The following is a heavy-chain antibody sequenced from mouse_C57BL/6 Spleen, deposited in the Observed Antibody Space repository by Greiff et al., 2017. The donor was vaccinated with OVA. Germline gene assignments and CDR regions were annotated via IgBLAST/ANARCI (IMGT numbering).Heavy chain of an antibody. CDR2: IDPETGGT. J-gene: IGHJ3*01. CDR1: GYTFTDYE. D-gene: IGHD3-1*01. V-gene: IGHV1-15*01. Sequence: QVHVKQSGAELVRPGASVTLSCKASGYTFTDYEMHWVKQTPVHGLEWIGAIDPETGGTAYNQKFKGKAILTADKSSSTAYMELRSLTSEDSAVYYCTRSGLYWFAYWGQGTLVTVSA. CDR3: TRSGLYWFAY.